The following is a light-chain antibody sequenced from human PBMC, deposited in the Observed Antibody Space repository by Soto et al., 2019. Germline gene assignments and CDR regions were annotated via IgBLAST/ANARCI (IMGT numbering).Light chain of an antibody. V-gene: IGLV2-11*01. CDR2: DVN. Sequence: QSVLTQPRSVSGSPGHSVAISCTGTNNDVGGYNYVSWYQQHPDKAPKLIIYDVNRRPSGVPDRFSGSKSGNTASLTISGLQSEDEADYYCSSYADIYTFVFGSGTKVTVL. J-gene: IGLJ1*01. CDR3: SSYADIYTFV. CDR1: NNDVGGYNY.